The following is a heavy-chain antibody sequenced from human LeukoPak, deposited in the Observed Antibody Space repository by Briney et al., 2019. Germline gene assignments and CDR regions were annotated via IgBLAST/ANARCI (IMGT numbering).Heavy chain of an antibody. V-gene: IGHV1-69*06. D-gene: IGHD1-26*01. CDR3: ARMGGSYSFYWFDP. Sequence: AASVKVSCKASGGTFSSHAISWVRQAPGQGLEWMGGIIPIFGTANYAQKFQGRVTITADKSTSTAYMELSSLRSEDTAVYYCARMGGSYSFYWFDPWGQGTLVTVSS. J-gene: IGHJ5*02. CDR1: GGTFSSHA. CDR2: IIPIFGTA.